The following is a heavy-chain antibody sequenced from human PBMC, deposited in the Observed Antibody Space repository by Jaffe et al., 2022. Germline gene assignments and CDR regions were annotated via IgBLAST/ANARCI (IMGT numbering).Heavy chain of an antibody. CDR3: AGAIPPWQDDYVWGSYRTNFDY. CDR1: GYSISSGYY. Sequence: QVQLQESGPGLVKPSETLSLTCAVSGYSISSGYYWGWIRQPPGKGLEWIGSIYHSGSTYYNPSLKSRVTISVDTSKNQFSLKLSSVTAADTAVYYCAGAIPPWQDDYVWGSYRTNFDYWGQGTLVTVSS. CDR2: IYHSGST. V-gene: IGHV4-38-2*01. J-gene: IGHJ4*02. D-gene: IGHD3-16*02.